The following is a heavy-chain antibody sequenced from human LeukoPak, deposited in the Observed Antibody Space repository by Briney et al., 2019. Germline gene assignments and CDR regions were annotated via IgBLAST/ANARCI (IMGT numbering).Heavy chain of an antibody. CDR3: AKHPTAGARVFAY. CDR1: GFTVTSTL. CDR2: TYANGIT. J-gene: IGHJ4*02. V-gene: IGHV3-66*04. Sequence: GGSLRLSCAASGFTVTSTLMSWVRQAPGKGLEWVSVTYANGITDYADSVKGRFIISIDNSKDTLYFQMNSLRVEDTAVYYCAKHPTAGARVFAYWGQRTLVTVSS.